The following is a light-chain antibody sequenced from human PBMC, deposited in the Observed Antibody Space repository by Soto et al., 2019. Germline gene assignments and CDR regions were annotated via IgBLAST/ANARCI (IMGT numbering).Light chain of an antibody. J-gene: IGKJ3*01. CDR1: QGGSSY. V-gene: IGKV3-11*01. CDR2: DAS. Sequence: EIVLTQAPATLSLSPGERATLSCRASQGGSSYLAWYQQQPGQAPRLLISDASNRATGIPARFSGSGSGTDFTLTNSSLEPEDFAVYYCQQRSNWAFTFGPGTKVDIK. CDR3: QQRSNWAFT.